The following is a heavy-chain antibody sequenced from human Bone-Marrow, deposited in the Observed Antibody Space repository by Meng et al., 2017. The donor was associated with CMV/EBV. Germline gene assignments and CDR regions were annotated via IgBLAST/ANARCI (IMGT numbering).Heavy chain of an antibody. V-gene: IGHV3-53*01. CDR2: IYSGGST. CDR1: GFTVSSNY. D-gene: IGHD4-11*01. Sequence: GGSLRLSCAASGFTVSSNYMSWVRQAPGKGLEWVSVIYSGGSTYYADSVKGRFTISRDNSKNTLYLQMNSLRAEDTAVYYCARGHLPTTVTYYYYGMDVWGQGTTVTVSS. CDR3: ARGHLPTTVTYYYYGMDV. J-gene: IGHJ6*02.